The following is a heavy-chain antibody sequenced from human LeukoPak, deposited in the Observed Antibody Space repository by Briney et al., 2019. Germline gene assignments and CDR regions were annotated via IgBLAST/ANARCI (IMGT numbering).Heavy chain of an antibody. CDR2: ISSSGSTI. Sequence: PGGSLRLSCAASGFTFSSYEMNWVRQAPGKGLEWVSYISSSGSTIYYADSVKGRFTISRDNAKNSLYLQMNSLRAEDTAVYYCARGSGVLVGPFDYWGQGTLVTVSS. CDR1: GFTFSSYE. V-gene: IGHV3-48*03. J-gene: IGHJ4*02. D-gene: IGHD3-10*01. CDR3: ARGSGVLVGPFDY.